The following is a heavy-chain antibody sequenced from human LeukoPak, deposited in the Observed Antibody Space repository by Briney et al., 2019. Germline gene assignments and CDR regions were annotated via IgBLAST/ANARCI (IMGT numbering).Heavy chain of an antibody. CDR1: GYTFTSYG. CDR3: ARDRVTGWPHQGGYYYYYYYMDV. CDR2: ISAYNGNT. Sequence: GASVKVSCKASGYTFTSYGISWVRQAPGQGLEWMGWISAYNGNTNYAQKLQGRVTMTTDTSTSTAYMELRSLRSDDTAVYYCARDRVTGWPHQGGYYYYYYYMDVWGKGTTVTISS. J-gene: IGHJ6*03. V-gene: IGHV1-18*01. D-gene: IGHD3-16*01.